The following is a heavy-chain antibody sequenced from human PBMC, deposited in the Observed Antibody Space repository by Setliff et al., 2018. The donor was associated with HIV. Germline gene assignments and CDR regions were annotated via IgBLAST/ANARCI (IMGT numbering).Heavy chain of an antibody. J-gene: IGHJ6*02. CDR3: ARPVSKYFYGMDV. CDR1: GVSITSHS. V-gene: IGHV4-59*11. Sequence: PSETLSLTCTVSGVSITSHSWSWIRQPPGKGLEWIGTLYHSGSPIYNSSLKSRVTISGDPSNNQLSLSLSSVTAADTAVYYCARPVSKYFYGMDVWGLGTTVTVSS. CDR2: LYHSGSP.